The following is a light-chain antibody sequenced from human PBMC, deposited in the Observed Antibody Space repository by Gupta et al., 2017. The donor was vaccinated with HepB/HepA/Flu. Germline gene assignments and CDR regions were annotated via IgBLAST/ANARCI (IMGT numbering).Light chain of an antibody. CDR1: SSNIGAGYD. Sequence: QSVLTQPPSVSGAPGQRVTISCTGTSSNIGAGYDVHWYQQLPGTAPKLLIYGNTNRPSGVPDRFSGSKSGTSASLAITGLQAEDEADYYCQFYDSNLRGWVFGGGTKLTVL. CDR3: QFYDSNLRGWV. J-gene: IGLJ3*02. CDR2: GNT. V-gene: IGLV1-40*01.